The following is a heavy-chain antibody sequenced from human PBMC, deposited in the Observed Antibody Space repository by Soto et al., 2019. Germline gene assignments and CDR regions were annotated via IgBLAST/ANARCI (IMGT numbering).Heavy chain of an antibody. V-gene: IGHV4-34*01. CDR1: GGSFSGYY. CDR3: ARDNITGLFDY. J-gene: IGHJ4*02. CDR2: INHSGST. D-gene: IGHD2-8*02. Sequence: QVQLQQWGAGLLKPSETLSLTCAVYGGSFSGYYWTWIRQPPGTGLEWFGEINHSGSTNYNPYLQSRVTLSVDTSKNQFSLKLTSVTAADPAVYYCARDNITGLFDYGGQGTLVTVSS.